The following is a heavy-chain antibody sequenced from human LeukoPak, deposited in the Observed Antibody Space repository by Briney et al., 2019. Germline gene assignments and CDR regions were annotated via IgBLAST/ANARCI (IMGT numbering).Heavy chain of an antibody. CDR2: ISAYNGNT. V-gene: IGHV1-18*01. D-gene: IGHD3-16*02. CDR1: GYTFTSYG. CDR3: ARDDGSYYDYVWGSYRPLYFDY. J-gene: IGHJ4*02. Sequence: GASVTVSCKASGYTFTSYGISWVRQAPGQGLEWMGWISAYNGNTNYAQKLQGRVTMTTDTSTSTAYMELRSLRSDDTAVYYCARDDGSYYDYVWGSYRPLYFDYWGQGTLVTVSS.